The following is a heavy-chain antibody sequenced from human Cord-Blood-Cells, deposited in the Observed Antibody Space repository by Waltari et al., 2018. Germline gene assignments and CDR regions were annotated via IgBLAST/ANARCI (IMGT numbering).Heavy chain of an antibody. CDR1: GGPISSHY. D-gene: IGHD3-3*01. Sequence: QVQLQESGPGLVKPSETLSLTCTVSGGPISSHYWSWIRQPPGKGLEWIGYIYYSGSTNYNPSLKSRVTISVDTSKNQFSLKLSSVTAADTAVYYCARVEYYDFWSGYYYYYGMDVWGQGTTVTVSS. J-gene: IGHJ6*02. CDR2: IYYSGST. V-gene: IGHV4-59*11. CDR3: ARVEYYDFWSGYYYYYGMDV.